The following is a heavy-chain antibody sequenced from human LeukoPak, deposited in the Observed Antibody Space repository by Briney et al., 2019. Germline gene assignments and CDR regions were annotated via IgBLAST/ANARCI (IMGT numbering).Heavy chain of an antibody. CDR3: ARDTPGIAASVNGG. CDR1: GFTVGNNY. D-gene: IGHD6-13*01. CDR2: IYSDGST. V-gene: IGHV3-53*01. J-gene: IGHJ4*02. Sequence: GGSLRLSCTASGFTVGNNYMNWLRQAPGKGLEWVSLIYSDGSTHYADSVKGRFTISRDNSKNTLYLQMYSLRAEDTAVYYCARDTPGIAASVNGGWGQGTLVTASS.